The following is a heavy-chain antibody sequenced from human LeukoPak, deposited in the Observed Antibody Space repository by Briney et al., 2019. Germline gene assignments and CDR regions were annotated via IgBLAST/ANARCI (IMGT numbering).Heavy chain of an antibody. CDR2: IWYDGSKK. D-gene: IGHD1-26*01. CDR3: ARDLGTTNYYFDY. Sequence: QPGRSLRLSCAASGFTFSRYGMHWVRRAPGKGLEWVAVIWYDGSKKYYGDSVKGRVTISRDDSKNTLYLQMNSRRGEDTAEYYCARDLGTTNYYFDYWGQGTPVTVSS. CDR1: GFTFSRYG. J-gene: IGHJ4*02. V-gene: IGHV3-33*01.